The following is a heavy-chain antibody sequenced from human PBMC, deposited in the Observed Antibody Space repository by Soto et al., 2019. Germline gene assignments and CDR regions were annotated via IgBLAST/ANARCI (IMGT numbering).Heavy chain of an antibody. J-gene: IGHJ4*02. Sequence: EVQLVESGGGLVQPGRSLRLSCAASGFTFDDYAMHWVRQAPGKGLEWVSGISWNSGSIGYADSVEGRFTISRDNAKNSLYLQMNSLRAEDTALYYCASGSYDYVWGSRPSGTPLSYWGQGTLVTVSS. D-gene: IGHD3-16*01. CDR2: ISWNSGSI. V-gene: IGHV3-9*01. CDR3: ASGSYDYVWGSRPSGTPLSY. CDR1: GFTFDDYA.